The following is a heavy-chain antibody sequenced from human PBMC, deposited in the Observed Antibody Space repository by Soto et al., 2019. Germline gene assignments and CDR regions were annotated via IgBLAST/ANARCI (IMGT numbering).Heavy chain of an antibody. CDR3: AREDAARIERWFDA. CDR1: GGSIISASYS. J-gene: IGHJ5*02. Sequence: SETLSLTCAVSGGSIISASYSWNWIRQSPGRGLEWIGHIYSSGSTYYNPSLKSRVSISVDTSNNQFSLKLTSATAAATAVYFCAREDAARIERWFDAWGQGSLVTVSS. CDR2: IYSSGST. D-gene: IGHD6-6*01. V-gene: IGHV4-31*11.